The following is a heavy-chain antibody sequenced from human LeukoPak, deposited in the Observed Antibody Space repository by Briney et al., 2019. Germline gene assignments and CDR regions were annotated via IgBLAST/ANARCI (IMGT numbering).Heavy chain of an antibody. V-gene: IGHV4-61*02. J-gene: IGHJ4*02. CDR1: GDSISSGNYY. D-gene: IGHD3-22*01. CDR2: LYASGRT. Sequence: TLSLTCTVFGDSISSGNYYWNWIRQPAGTGLEWIGRLYASGRTDYNPSLKSRVTISLDTSKNQFSLRLSSVTAADTAVYYCARSLYYHDSSGYFSKTFYFDSWGQGALVTVSS. CDR3: ARSLYYHDSSGYFSKTFYFDS.